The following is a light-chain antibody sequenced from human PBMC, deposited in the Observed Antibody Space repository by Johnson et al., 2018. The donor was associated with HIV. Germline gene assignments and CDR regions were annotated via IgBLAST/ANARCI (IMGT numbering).Light chain of an antibody. CDR1: SSNIGNNY. V-gene: IGLV1-51*02. J-gene: IGLJ1*01. CDR3: GTWDSSLSSYV. Sequence: QSMLTQPPSVSAAPGQKVTISCSGSSSNIGNNYVSWYQQLPGTAPKLLIYENNKRPSGIPDRFSGSKSGTSATLGITGLQTGDEADYYCGTWDSSLSSYVFGAETKFTVL. CDR2: ENN.